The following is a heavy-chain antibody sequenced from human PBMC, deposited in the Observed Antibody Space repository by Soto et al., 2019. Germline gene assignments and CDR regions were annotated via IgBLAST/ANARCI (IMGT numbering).Heavy chain of an antibody. V-gene: IGHV4-59*01. CDR2: IYYTGTT. D-gene: IGHD4-17*01. CDR1: GGSISNYY. Sequence: SETLSLTCTVSGGSISNYYWSWIRQPPGKGLEWIGYIYYTGTTYYSPSLQSRVTISVDTSKNQFSLKLTSVTAADTAVYYCARDVRITLTRGGYHYYAMDVWGQGTAVTVSS. J-gene: IGHJ6*02. CDR3: ARDVRITLTRGGYHYYAMDV.